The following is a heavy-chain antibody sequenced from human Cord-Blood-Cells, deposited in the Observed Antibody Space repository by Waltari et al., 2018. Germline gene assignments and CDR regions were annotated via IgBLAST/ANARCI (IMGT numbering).Heavy chain of an antibody. CDR3: ARGRKGSTVTDY. Sequence: EVQLVESGGGLVQPGGSLRLSCAASGFTFSSYSMNWVRRAPGKGLEWVSYISSSSSNIYYADSVKGRFTISRDNAKNSLYLQMNSLRDEDTAVYYCARGRKGSTVTDYWGQGTLVTVSS. CDR1: GFTFSSYS. CDR2: ISSSSSNI. D-gene: IGHD4-17*01. J-gene: IGHJ4*02. V-gene: IGHV3-48*02.